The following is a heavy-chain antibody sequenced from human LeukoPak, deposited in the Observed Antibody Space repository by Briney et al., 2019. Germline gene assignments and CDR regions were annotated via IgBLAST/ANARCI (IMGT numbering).Heavy chain of an antibody. CDR1: GGSVSSSGYS. J-gene: IGHJ5*02. D-gene: IGHD2/OR15-2a*01. CDR3: ALRRLTSAQIIEDNWFDP. CDR2: TYYSGRT. V-gene: IGHV4-61*08. Sequence: PSETLSLTCTVSGGSVSSSGYSWNWIRQPPGKTLEWIGYTYYSGRTNYNPSLKSRVTISLDTSKNQFPLRLTSVTAADTAVYYCALRRLTSAQIIEDNWFDPWGQGTLVTVSS.